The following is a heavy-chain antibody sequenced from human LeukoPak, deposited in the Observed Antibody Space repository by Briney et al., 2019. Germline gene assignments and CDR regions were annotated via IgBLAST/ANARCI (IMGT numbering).Heavy chain of an antibody. V-gene: IGHV1-18*01. J-gene: IGHJ3*02. CDR3: ARDRDYGDSLGAFDI. Sequence: ASVKVSCKASGYTFTSYGISWVRQAPGQGLEWMGWISAYNGNTNYAQKLQGRVTMTTDQSTSTAYMELRSLRSDDTAVYYCARDRDYGDSLGAFDIWGQGTMVTVSS. CDR2: ISAYNGNT. CDR1: GYTFTSYG. D-gene: IGHD4-17*01.